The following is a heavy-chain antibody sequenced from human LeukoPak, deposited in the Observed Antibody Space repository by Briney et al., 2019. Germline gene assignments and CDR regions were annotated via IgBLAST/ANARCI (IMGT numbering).Heavy chain of an antibody. J-gene: IGHJ6*03. V-gene: IGHV1-8*01. D-gene: IGHD3-3*01. CDR2: MNPNSGST. Sequence: ASVKVSCKASGYTFTSYDINWVRQATGQGLEWMGWMNPNSGSTGYAQKFQGRVTMTRNTSISTAYMELSSLRSEDTAVYYCARSPYYDFWSGYYTDYYYYYYMDVWGKGTTVTVSS. CDR3: ARSPYYDFWSGYYTDYYYYYYMDV. CDR1: GYTFTSYD.